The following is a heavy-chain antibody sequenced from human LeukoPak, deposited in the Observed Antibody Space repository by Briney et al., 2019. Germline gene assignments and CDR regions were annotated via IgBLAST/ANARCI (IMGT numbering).Heavy chain of an antibody. D-gene: IGHD3-10*01. J-gene: IGHJ4*02. CDR3: ARGGNFGRGPHDY. CDR2: INPNSGGT. Sequence: ASVKVSCKASGYTFTGYYMHWVRQAPGQGLEWMGWINPNSGGTNYAQKFLGRVTMTRDTSISTAYMELSRLRSDDTAVYYCARGGNFGRGPHDYWGQGTLVTVSS. CDR1: GYTFTGYY. V-gene: IGHV1-2*02.